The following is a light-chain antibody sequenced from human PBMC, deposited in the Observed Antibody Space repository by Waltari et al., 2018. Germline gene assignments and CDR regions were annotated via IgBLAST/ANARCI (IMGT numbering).Light chain of an antibody. V-gene: IGKV3-15*01. CDR3: QQYNNWPQWT. CDR1: QSVRSN. CDR2: CAS. Sequence: EIVMTQSPATLSVSPGARATLSCRASQSVRSNLTWYQQKPGQAPRLLIYCASTRATGIPARFSGSGSGTEFTLTISSMQSEDFAVYYCQQYNNWPQWTFGQGTKVEI. J-gene: IGKJ1*01.